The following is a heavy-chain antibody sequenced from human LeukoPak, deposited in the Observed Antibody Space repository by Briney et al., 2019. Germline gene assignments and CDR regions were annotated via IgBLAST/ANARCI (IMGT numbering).Heavy chain of an antibody. CDR1: GGSISSGYY. D-gene: IGHD6-13*01. CDR2: ISYTGNT. Sequence: SETLSLACTVSGGSISSGYYWTWIRQPPGKGLEWMGFISYTGNTYYKSSLKSRITMSVDTSKSHFSLNLSSVTAADTAVYYCARGPSFGSTSRFDLWGRGTLVTVSS. V-gene: IGHV4-31*03. CDR3: ARGPSFGSTSRFDL. J-gene: IGHJ2*01.